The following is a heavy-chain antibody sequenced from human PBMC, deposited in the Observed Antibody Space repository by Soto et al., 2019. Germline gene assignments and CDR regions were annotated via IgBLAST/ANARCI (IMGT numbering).Heavy chain of an antibody. CDR1: GFSLSTSGVG. D-gene: IGHD2-2*02. V-gene: IGHV2-5*02. Sequence: QITLKESGPTLVKPTQTLTLTCTFSGFSLSTSGVGVGWIRQPPGKALEWLALIYWDDDKPYSPSLKSRLTITKDTTKNQVVLTMTNMDPVDTATYYCAHSPVGVPAAILFDYWGQGTLVTVSS. CDR3: AHSPVGVPAAILFDY. CDR2: IYWDDDK. J-gene: IGHJ4*02.